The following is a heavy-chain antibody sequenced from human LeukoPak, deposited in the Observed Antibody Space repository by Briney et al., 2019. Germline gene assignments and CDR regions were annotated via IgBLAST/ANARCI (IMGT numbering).Heavy chain of an antibody. J-gene: IGHJ3*02. D-gene: IGHD4-23*01. Sequence: ASVKVSCKASGYTFTSYDINWVRQATGQGLEWMGWMNPNSGNTGYAQKFQGRVTITRNTSISTAYMELSSLRSEDTAVYYCARGLGYGGNYLEAFDIWGQGTMVTVSS. CDR2: MNPNSGNT. CDR3: ARGLGYGGNYLEAFDI. V-gene: IGHV1-8*03. CDR1: GYTFTSYD.